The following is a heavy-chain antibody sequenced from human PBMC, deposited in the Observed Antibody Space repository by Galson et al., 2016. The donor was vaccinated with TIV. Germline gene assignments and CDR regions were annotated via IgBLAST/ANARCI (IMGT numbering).Heavy chain of an antibody. V-gene: IGHV3-33*01. D-gene: IGHD6-25*01. J-gene: IGHJ4*02. CDR3: AREFSETSFDY. CDR1: GFTFGSYG. CDR2: LWYDGGNR. Sequence: SLRLSCAASGFTFGSYGMHWVRQAPGKGLEWVAGLWYDGGNRIYAESVKGRFAISRENSKNTVYLQMSSLRDEDTAAYYCAREFSETSFDYWGQGTLVSVFS.